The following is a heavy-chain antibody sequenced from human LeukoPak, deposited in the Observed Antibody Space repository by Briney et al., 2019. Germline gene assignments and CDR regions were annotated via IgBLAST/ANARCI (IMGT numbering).Heavy chain of an antibody. D-gene: IGHD4-17*01. CDR1: GGSISSGGYY. CDR3: ARARYGDSLTLDY. V-gene: IGHV4-61*08. Sequence: SETLSLTCTVSGGSISSGGYYWSWIRQHPGKGLEWIGYIYYTGSTNYNPSLKSRVTISVDTSKNQFSLKLNSVTAADTAVYYCARARYGDSLTLDYWGQGTLVTVSS. J-gene: IGHJ4*02. CDR2: IYYTGST.